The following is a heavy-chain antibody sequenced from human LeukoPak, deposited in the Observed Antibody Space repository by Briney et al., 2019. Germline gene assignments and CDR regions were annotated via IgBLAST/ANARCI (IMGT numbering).Heavy chain of an antibody. D-gene: IGHD3-16*02. CDR1: GYTFTSYD. V-gene: IGHV1-8*01. CDR2: MNPNSGNT. CDR3: ARAGLRLGELSLTPVDYYYYYMDV. J-gene: IGHJ6*03. Sequence: ASVKVSCKASGYTFTSYDINWVRQATGQGLEWMGWMNPNSGNTGYAQKFQGRVTMTRNTSISTAYMELSSLRSEDTAVYCCARAGLRLGELSLTPVDYYYYYMDVWGKGTTVTVSS.